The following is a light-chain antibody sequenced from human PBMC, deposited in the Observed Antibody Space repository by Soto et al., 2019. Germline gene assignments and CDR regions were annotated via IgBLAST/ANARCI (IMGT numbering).Light chain of an antibody. Sequence: QSALTQPRSVSASPGQSVTIPCSGSSSDVGGYNLVSWYQQKPGEVPKVIICEVTNRPPGVSNRFSGSKSGNTASLTISGLQTEDEADYYCSSYTSSSTWVFGGGTKLTVL. J-gene: IGLJ3*02. V-gene: IGLV2-14*02. CDR1: SSDVGGYNL. CDR2: EVT. CDR3: SSYTSSSTWV.